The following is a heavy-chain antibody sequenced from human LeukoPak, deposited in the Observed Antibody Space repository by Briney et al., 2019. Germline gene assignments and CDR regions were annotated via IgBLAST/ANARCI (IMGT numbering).Heavy chain of an antibody. Sequence: SVKVSCKASGGTVSSYAISWVRQAPGQGLEWMGRIIPIFGIANYAQKFQGRVTITADKSTSTAYMELSSLRSEDTAVYYCAREGPKHSSSWWYFDYWGQGTLVTVSS. CDR1: GGTVSSYA. D-gene: IGHD6-13*01. V-gene: IGHV1-69*04. CDR3: AREGPKHSSSWWYFDY. J-gene: IGHJ4*02. CDR2: IIPIFGIA.